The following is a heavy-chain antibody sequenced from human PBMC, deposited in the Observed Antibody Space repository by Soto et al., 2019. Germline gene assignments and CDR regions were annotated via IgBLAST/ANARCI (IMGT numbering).Heavy chain of an antibody. D-gene: IGHD6-13*01. J-gene: IGHJ4*02. CDR2: INPSDGRT. Sequence: ASVKVSCKASGYPFGAYYMHWVRQAPGQGLEWMGIINPSDGRTTYAQKFQGRLTLTRDTSSSTLFMELSSLKAEDTAFYYCGRVGQQLAETLDRWGQGSLVTVSS. CDR3: GRVGQQLAETLDR. CDR1: GYPFGAYY. V-gene: IGHV1-46*01.